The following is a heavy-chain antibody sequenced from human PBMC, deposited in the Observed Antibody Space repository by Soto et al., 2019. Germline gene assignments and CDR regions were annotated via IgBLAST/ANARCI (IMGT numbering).Heavy chain of an antibody. V-gene: IGHV3-30-3*01. J-gene: IGHJ4*02. CDR1: GFTFSSYA. CDR2: ISYDGSNK. D-gene: IGHD2-15*01. CDR3: ARGGGRLTSTGHFDY. Sequence: PGGSLRLSCAASGFTFSSYAMHWVRQAPGKGLEWVAVISYDGSNKYYADSVKGRFTISRDNSKNTLYLQMNSLRAEDTAVYYCARGGGRLTSTGHFDYWGQGTLVTVSS.